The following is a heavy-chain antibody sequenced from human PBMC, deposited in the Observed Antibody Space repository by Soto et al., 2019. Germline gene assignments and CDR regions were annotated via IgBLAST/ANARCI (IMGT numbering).Heavy chain of an antibody. V-gene: IGHV3-74*03. CDR1: GFSFSSYW. J-gene: IGHJ4*02. CDR3: ARDRASYCGSLDY. D-gene: IGHD1-26*01. Sequence: LRLSCAASGFSFSSYWMHWVRQTPGKGLVWVSRINSAGSSTTYADSVKGRFTISRDNAKNTLNLQMNSLRAEDTAVYYCARDRASYCGSLDYWGQGTLVTVSS. CDR2: INSAGSST.